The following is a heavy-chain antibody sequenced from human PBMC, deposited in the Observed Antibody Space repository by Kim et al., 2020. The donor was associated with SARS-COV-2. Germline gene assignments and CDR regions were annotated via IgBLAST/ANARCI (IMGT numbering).Heavy chain of an antibody. CDR3: ARPGYYDSSGYGAFDI. J-gene: IGHJ3*02. CDR1: GGSISSSSYY. CDR2: IYYSGIT. D-gene: IGHD3-22*01. Sequence: SETLSLTCTVSGGSISSSSYYWGWIRQPPGKGLEWIGSIYYSGITYYNPSLKSRVTISVDTSKNQFSLKLSSVTAADTAVYYCARPGYYDSSGYGAFDILGQGKMVTVSS. V-gene: IGHV4-39*01.